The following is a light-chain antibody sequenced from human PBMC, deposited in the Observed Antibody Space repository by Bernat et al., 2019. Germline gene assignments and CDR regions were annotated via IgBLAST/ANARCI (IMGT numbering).Light chain of an antibody. CDR1: QSVSSSY. Sequence: EIVLTQSPGTLSLSPGETATLSCRASQSVSSSYLAWYQQKRGQAPRLLMYGTSSRATGIPARFSGSVSGTDFTLTISRLEPEDFAVYYCQLYGNSPPAYTFGQGTKLEIQ. J-gene: IGKJ2*01. CDR3: QLYGNSPPAYT. CDR2: GTS. V-gene: IGKV3-20*01.